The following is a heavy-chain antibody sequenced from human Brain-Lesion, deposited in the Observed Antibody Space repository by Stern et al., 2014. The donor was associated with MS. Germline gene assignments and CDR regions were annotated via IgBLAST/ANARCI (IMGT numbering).Heavy chain of an antibody. V-gene: IGHV1-69*02. CDR1: GGTFSSYT. Sequence: QVQLVQSGAELKKPGTSVKVSCKASGGTFSSYTVSWVRQAPGQGLEWMGKVIPILGVANYAPKFQGRVTITADKFTGTAYMEVTSLRSEDSAIYYCPSSPYGLDAWGQGTTVTVSS. CDR2: VIPILGVA. J-gene: IGHJ6*02. CDR3: PSSPYGLDA.